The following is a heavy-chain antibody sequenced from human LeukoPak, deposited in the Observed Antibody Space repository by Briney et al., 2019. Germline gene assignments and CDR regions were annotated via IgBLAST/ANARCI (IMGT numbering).Heavy chain of an antibody. D-gene: IGHD2-15*01. CDR1: GSTFNTYA. V-gene: IGHV3-23*01. CDR3: AKGKGSSSSSIDW. Sequence: GGSLRLSCAASGSTFNTYAMSWVRQAPGKGLEGFSAISGSGGSTYYADSVKGRFTISRDKSKNTLYLQIHSLRAEDTAVYYCAKGKGSSSSSIDWWGQGILVTVSS. J-gene: IGHJ4*02. CDR2: ISGSGGST.